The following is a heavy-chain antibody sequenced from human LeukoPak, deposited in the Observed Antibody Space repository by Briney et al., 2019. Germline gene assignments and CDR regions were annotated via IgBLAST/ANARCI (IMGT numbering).Heavy chain of an antibody. CDR2: VNNNGGTT. CDR1: GFTFSIYA. Sequence: GRSLRLSCSASGFTFSIYAMHWGRQAPGKGLEYLSGVNNNGGTTNHADSVKGRFTISRDNFKNTLYLQMSSLRPEDTAVYYCVKTMVTFGGIIRADAFDIWGQGTMVTVSS. V-gene: IGHV3-64D*06. J-gene: IGHJ3*02. CDR3: VKTMVTFGGIIRADAFDI. D-gene: IGHD3-16*01.